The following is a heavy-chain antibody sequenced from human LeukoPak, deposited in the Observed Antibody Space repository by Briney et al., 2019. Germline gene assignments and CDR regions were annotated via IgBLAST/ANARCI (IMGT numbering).Heavy chain of an antibody. Sequence: GGSLRLSCAASGFTFSSYSMNWVRQAPGKGLEWVSYISSSSSTIYYADSVKGRFTVSRDNAKNSLYLQMNSLRAEDTAVYYCARDYYFDYWGQGTLVTVSS. CDR2: ISSSSSTI. CDR1: GFTFSSYS. V-gene: IGHV3-48*01. J-gene: IGHJ4*02. CDR3: ARDYYFDY.